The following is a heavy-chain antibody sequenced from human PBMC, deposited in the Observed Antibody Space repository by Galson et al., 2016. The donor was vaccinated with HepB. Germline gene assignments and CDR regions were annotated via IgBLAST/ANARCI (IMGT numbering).Heavy chain of an antibody. CDR3: AKDFGSTGYYQVFAS. Sequence: SLRLSCAASGFTFSLHALTWVRQAPGKGLEWVAAISSRGITTSYSDSVKGQFTVSRDNSKNTLLLQMDSLRAEDTAIYYCAKDFGSTGYYQVFASWGQGTLVAVSS. J-gene: IGHJ5*02. D-gene: IGHD3-22*01. V-gene: IGHV3-23*01. CDR2: ISSRGITT. CDR1: GFTFSLHA.